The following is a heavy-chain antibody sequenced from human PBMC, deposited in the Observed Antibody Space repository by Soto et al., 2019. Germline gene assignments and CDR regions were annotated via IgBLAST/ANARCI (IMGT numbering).Heavy chain of an antibody. Sequence: QVQLVQSGAEVKKPGSSVKVSCKASGGTFSSYAISWVRQAPGQGLEWMGGIIAILGKENYAEKFQGRVTITADESTSTAYMDLSSQTSEDTAVYYCARERGGAIIVGVTGTFDVWGQGTLVTVSS. CDR3: ARERGGAIIVGVTGTFDV. CDR1: GGTFSSYA. CDR2: IIAILGKE. V-gene: IGHV1-69*01. J-gene: IGHJ3*01. D-gene: IGHD3-22*01.